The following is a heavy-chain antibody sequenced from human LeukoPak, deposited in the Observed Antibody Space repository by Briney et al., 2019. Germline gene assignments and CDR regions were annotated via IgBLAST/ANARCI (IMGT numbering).Heavy chain of an antibody. CDR1: GFTFSRYA. J-gene: IGHJ4*02. V-gene: IGHV3-30-3*01. CDR3: ARDGGYDFWSGYYQDY. CDR2: ISYDANIGSNK. Sequence: GGSLRLSCATSGFTFSRYAMHWVRQAPGKWLEWVALISYDANIGSNKYYADSVKGRFTISRDNSKNTLYLQMNSLRAEDAAVYYCARDGGYDFWSGYYQDYWGQGTLVTVSS. D-gene: IGHD3-3*01.